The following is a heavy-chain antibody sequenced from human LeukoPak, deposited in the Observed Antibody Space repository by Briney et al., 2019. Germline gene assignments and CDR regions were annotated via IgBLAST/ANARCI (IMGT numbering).Heavy chain of an antibody. CDR2: IYYSGST. D-gene: IGHD2-2*01. CDR3: ASSRSNTSFDY. Sequence: SQTLSLTCTVSGGSISSGGNYWSWIRQHPGKGLEWIGYIYYSGSTYYNPSLKSRVTISVDTTKNQFSLKLSSVNAGDTAVYYCASSRSNTSFDYWGQGTLVTVSS. CDR1: GGSISSGGNY. V-gene: IGHV4-31*03. J-gene: IGHJ4*02.